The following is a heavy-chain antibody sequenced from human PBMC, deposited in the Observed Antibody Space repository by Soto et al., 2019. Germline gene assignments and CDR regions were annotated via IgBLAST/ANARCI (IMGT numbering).Heavy chain of an antibody. CDR2: IYTSGST. CDR1: GGSISSYY. CDR3: ARDTDSSGWTRYYYGMDV. J-gene: IGHJ6*02. V-gene: IGHV4-4*07. Sequence: SETLSLTCTVSGGSISSYYWSWIRQPAGKGLEWIGRIYTSGSTNYNPSLKSRVTMSVDTSRNQFSLKLSSVTAADTAVYYCARDTDSSGWTRYYYGMDVWGQGTTVTVSS. D-gene: IGHD6-19*01.